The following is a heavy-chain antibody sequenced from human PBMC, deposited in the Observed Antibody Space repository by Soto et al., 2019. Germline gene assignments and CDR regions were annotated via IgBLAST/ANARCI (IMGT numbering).Heavy chain of an antibody. J-gene: IGHJ2*01. D-gene: IGHD3-3*01. CDR3: ARSNFRTSIFGVVIPNWYFDL. CDR1: GGSFSGYY. V-gene: IGHV4-34*01. Sequence: QVQLQQWGAGLLKPSETLSLTCAVYGGSFSGYYWSWIRQPPGKGLEWIGEVTHSGSTNYNPSLKSRVTMSLDTYKNQFSLKLSSVTAADTAVYYCARSNFRTSIFGVVIPNWYFDLWGRGTLVTVSS. CDR2: VTHSGST.